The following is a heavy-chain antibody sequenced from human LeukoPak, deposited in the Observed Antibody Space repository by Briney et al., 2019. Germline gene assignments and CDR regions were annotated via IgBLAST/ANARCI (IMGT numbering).Heavy chain of an antibody. CDR3: ARGKTTFGYMDV. Sequence: ASVKVSCKASGYTFTSYDINWVRQATGQGLEWMGWMNPNSGNTGYAQKFQGRVTMTRNTSIRTAYMELSSLRSEDTAVYYCARGKTTFGYMDVWGKGTTVTVSS. CDR1: GYTFTSYD. J-gene: IGHJ6*03. V-gene: IGHV1-8*01. D-gene: IGHD4-11*01. CDR2: MNPNSGNT.